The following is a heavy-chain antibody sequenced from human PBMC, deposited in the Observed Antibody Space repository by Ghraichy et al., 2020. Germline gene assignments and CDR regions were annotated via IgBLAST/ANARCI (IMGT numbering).Heavy chain of an antibody. D-gene: IGHD3-22*01. J-gene: IGHJ4*02. CDR1: GFTFRSYW. Sequence: GGSLRLSCAASGFTFRSYWMSWVRQAPGKGLEWVANIKQDESEKYYVDSLKGRFTISRDNAKNSLYLQMNSLRAEDTAVYYCARDYYERSNYHYIYYSEYWGQGSLVTVSS. CDR2: IKQDESEK. V-gene: IGHV3-7*01. CDR3: ARDYYERSNYHYIYYSEY.